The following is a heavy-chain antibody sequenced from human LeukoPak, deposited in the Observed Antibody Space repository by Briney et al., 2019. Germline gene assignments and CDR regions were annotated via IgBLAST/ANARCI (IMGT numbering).Heavy chain of an antibody. CDR2: ISSSSSYI. Sequence: GGSLRLSCAASGFTFSSYRMNWVRQAPGKGLEWVSSISSSSSYIYYADSVKGRFTISRDNAKNSLYLQMNSLRAEDTALYYCAKAISGWYSTVNYWGQGTLVTVSS. CDR3: AKAISGWYSTVNY. V-gene: IGHV3-21*04. D-gene: IGHD6-19*01. J-gene: IGHJ4*02. CDR1: GFTFSSYR.